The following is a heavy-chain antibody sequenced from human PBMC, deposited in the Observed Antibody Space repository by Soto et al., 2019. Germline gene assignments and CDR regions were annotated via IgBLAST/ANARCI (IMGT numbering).Heavy chain of an antibody. CDR2: INHSGST. V-gene: IGHV4-34*01. J-gene: IGHJ4*02. CDR3: ARHTPAISISDH. Sequence: PSETLSLTCAVYGGSFSGYYWSWIRQPPGKGLEWIGEINHSGSTNYIPSLKSRVTISVDTSKNQFSLKLSSVTAADTAVYYCARHTPAISISDHWGQGTLVTVSS. D-gene: IGHD2-15*01. CDR1: GGSFSGYY.